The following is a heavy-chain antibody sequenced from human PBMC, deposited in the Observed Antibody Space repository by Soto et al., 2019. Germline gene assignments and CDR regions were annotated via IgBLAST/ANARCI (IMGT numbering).Heavy chain of an antibody. V-gene: IGHV4-39*01. CDR1: GGSISSSSYY. J-gene: IGHJ4*02. CDR3: ASPNPYYDFWSGYYHY. Sequence: SETLSLTCTVSGGSISSSSYYWGWIRQPPGKGLEWIGSIYYSGSTYYNPSLKSRVTISVDTSENQFSLKLSSVTAADTAVYYCASPNPYYDFWSGYYHYWGQGTLVTVSS. CDR2: IYYSGST. D-gene: IGHD3-3*01.